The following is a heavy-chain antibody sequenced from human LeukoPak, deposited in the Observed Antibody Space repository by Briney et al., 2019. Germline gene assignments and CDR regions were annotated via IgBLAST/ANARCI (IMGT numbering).Heavy chain of an antibody. J-gene: IGHJ3*02. CDR2: ISSSSSYI. D-gene: IGHD3-9*01. CDR1: GFTFSSYS. Sequence: GGSLRLSCAASGFTFSSYSMNWVRQAPGKGLEWVSSISSSSSYIYYADSVKGRFTISRDNAKNSLYLQMNSLRAEDTAVYYCARDLDYDILTDDAFDIWGQGTMVTVSS. CDR3: ARDLDYDILTDDAFDI. V-gene: IGHV3-21*01.